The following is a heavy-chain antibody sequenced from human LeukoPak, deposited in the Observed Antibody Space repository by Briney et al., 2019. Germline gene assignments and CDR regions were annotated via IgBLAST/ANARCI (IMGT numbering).Heavy chain of an antibody. V-gene: IGHV3-9*01. CDR3: AKTPHYNWNYVGPINY. J-gene: IGHJ4*02. CDR2: ISWNSGSI. D-gene: IGHD1-7*01. Sequence: GRSLRLSCAASGFTFDDYAMHWVRQAPGKGLEWVSGISWNSGSIGYADSVKGRFTISRDNSKNTLYLQMNSLRAEDTAVYYCAKTPHYNWNYVGPINYWGQGTLVTVSS. CDR1: GFTFDDYA.